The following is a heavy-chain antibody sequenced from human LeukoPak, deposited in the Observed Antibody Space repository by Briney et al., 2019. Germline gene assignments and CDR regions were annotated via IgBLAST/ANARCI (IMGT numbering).Heavy chain of an antibody. J-gene: IGHJ4*02. Sequence: ASVKVSCKASGYTFTSYGISWVRQAPGQGLEWMGWISAYNGNTNYAQKVQGRVTMTTDTSTNTAYMEPRSLRSDDTAVYYCARDCGTTICYALYWGQGTLVTVSS. CDR1: GYTFTSYG. V-gene: IGHV1-18*01. CDR3: ARDCGTTICYALY. CDR2: ISAYNGNT. D-gene: IGHD2-2*01.